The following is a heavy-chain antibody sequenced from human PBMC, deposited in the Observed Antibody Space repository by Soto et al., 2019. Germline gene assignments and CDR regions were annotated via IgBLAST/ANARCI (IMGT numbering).Heavy chain of an antibody. CDR1: GYAFTSYY. D-gene: IGHD2-2*01. CDR2: INPNSGST. CDR3: ARAKYCSSTSCLEDYYYYGMDV. Sequence: ASVKVSCKASGYAFTSYYMHWVRQAPGQGLEWMGLINPNSGSTNYAQKFQGWVTMTRDTSISTVYMELSRLRSDDTAVYYCARAKYCSSTSCLEDYYYYGMDVWGQGTTVTVSS. J-gene: IGHJ6*02. V-gene: IGHV1-2*04.